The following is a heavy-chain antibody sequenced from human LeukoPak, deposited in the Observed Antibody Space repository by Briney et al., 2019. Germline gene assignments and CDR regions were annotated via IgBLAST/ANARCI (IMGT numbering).Heavy chain of an antibody. CDR1: GGSISTYL. D-gene: IGHD2-21*01. V-gene: IGHV4-59*01. J-gene: IGHJ5*02. CDR3: AKEREEGALLGWFDP. CDR2: VYYTGLT. Sequence: LETLSLTCNVPGGSISTYLWSWIRQPPGKGLEWIGYVYYTGLTNYNPSLKSRVTISADTSKNQFSLTLTSVTAADTAIYYCAKEREEGALLGWFDPWGPGTLVTVSS.